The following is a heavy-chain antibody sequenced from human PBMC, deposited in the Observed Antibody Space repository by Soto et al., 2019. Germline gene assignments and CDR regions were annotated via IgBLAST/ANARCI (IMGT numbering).Heavy chain of an antibody. Sequence: GGSLRLSCAASGFTFSSYSMNWVRQAPGKGLEWVSYISTSSSTIYYADSVKGRFTISRDNAKNSLYLQMNSLRDEDTAMYYCARGLVGARYYYYYAMDVWGQATMVTVSS. V-gene: IGHV3-48*02. CDR3: ARGLVGARYYYYYAMDV. CDR1: GFTFSSYS. J-gene: IGHJ6*02. D-gene: IGHD1-26*01. CDR2: ISTSSSTI.